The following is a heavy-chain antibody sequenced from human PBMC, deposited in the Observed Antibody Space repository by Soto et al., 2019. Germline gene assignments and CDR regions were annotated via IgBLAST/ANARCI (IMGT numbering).Heavy chain of an antibody. D-gene: IGHD1-26*01. J-gene: IGHJ4*02. V-gene: IGHV1-18*01. CDR2: ITPKNGNT. CDR3: AREIVGRTGGE. Sequence: ASVKVSCKASGYTFVSYGISWVRQAPGQGPEWLGWITPKNGNTKYVQRLQGRVTMTTDTSTSTAYMELRSLRSDDTAVYYCAREIVGRTGGEWGRGTLVTVS. CDR1: GYTFVSYG.